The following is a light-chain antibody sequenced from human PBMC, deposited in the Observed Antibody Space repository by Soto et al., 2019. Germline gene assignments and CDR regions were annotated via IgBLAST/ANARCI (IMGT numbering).Light chain of an antibody. V-gene: IGLV1-51*01. CDR3: GTWDSSLSAGF. Sequence: QSVLTQPPSVSAAPGQKVTISCSGSSSNIGNNYVSWYQQLPGTAPKLLIYDNNKRPSGIPDRFSGSKSGTSATLGITGLQTGDEADYCCGTWDSSLSAGFFGTGTKLTVL. CDR2: DNN. J-gene: IGLJ1*01. CDR1: SSNIGNNY.